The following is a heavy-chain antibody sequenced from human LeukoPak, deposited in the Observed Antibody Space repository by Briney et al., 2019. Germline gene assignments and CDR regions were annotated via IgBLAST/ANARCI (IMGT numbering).Heavy chain of an antibody. CDR2: IYSGGTT. D-gene: IGHD5-18*01. Sequence: PGGSLRLSCAASGFTVSTNCMTWVRQAPGKGLEWVSTIYSGGTTYYADFVMGRFTISRHNSRNTLYLQMNSLRAEDTAVYYCARVDTVMAYYFDLWGQGTLVTVSS. J-gene: IGHJ4*02. V-gene: IGHV3-53*04. CDR1: GFTVSTNC. CDR3: ARVDTVMAYYFDL.